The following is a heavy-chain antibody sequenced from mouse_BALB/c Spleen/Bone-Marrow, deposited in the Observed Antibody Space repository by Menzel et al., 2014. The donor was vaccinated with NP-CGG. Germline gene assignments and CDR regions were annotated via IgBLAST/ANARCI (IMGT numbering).Heavy chain of an antibody. J-gene: IGHJ2*01. CDR2: ISRGGSYT. CDR1: GFTFSSYG. CDR3: ARLGRDSFDF. V-gene: IGHV5-6*01. D-gene: IGHD4-1*01. Sequence: VQLQKSGGDLVKPGGSLQLSCAASGFTFSSYGMSWVRQTPDKRLEWVATISRGGSYTYYPDSVKGRFTISRCSAKNTLCLQMGSLKSEYTARYYCARLGRDSFDFWYQGTTLTVSS.